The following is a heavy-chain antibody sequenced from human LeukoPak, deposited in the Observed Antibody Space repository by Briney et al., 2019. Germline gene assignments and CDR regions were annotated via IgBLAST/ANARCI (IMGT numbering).Heavy chain of an antibody. D-gene: IGHD6-19*01. CDR3: ARVGAGSAFDI. CDR2: IYYSGST. CDR1: GGSISSYY. V-gene: IGHV4-59*01. J-gene: IGHJ3*02. Sequence: PSETLSLTCTVPGGSISSYYWSWIRQPPGKGLEWIGYIYYSGSTNYNPSLKSRVTISVDTSKNQFSLKLSSVTAADTAVYYCARVGAGSAFDIWGQGTMVTVSS.